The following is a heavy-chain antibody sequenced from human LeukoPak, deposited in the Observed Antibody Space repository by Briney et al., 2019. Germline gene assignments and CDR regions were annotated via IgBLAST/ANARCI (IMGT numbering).Heavy chain of an antibody. CDR2: ISDSGGKT. D-gene: IGHD3-22*01. V-gene: IGHV3-23*01. J-gene: IGHJ4*02. CDR3: AKDTSSGYYGDYFDY. Sequence: GGSLRLSCTASGFTFGTYGMTWVRQAPGKGLEWVSAISDSGGKTYYADSVKGRFTISRDNSKNTLYLRMNGLRAEDTAVYYCAKDTSSGYYGDYFDYWGQGTLVTVSS. CDR1: GFTFGTYG.